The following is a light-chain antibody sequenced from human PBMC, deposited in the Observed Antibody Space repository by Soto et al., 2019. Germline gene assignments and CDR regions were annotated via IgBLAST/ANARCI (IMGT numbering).Light chain of an antibody. Sequence: QSALTQPASVSGSPGQSITISCTGTSSDDGGYNYVSWYQQHPGKAPKLMIYEVTNRPSGVSNRFSGSKSGNTASLTISGLQAEDEADYYCSSYTRRSTLVFGTGTKVTVL. CDR3: SSYTRRSTLV. CDR2: EVT. CDR1: SSDDGGYNY. J-gene: IGLJ1*01. V-gene: IGLV2-14*01.